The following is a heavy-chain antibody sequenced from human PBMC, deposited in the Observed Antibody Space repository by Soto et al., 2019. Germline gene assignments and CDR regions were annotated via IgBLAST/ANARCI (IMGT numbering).Heavy chain of an antibody. Sequence: QVQLVESGGGLVKPGGSLRLSCAASGFTFSDYYMSWIRQAPGKGLEWVSYISSTGSTIYYTDYVKGRFTISRDNARNSLYLQMNSLRVEDTAVYYCAGGLDFWSGYPNGYMDVWGKGTTVTVSS. V-gene: IGHV3-11*01. J-gene: IGHJ6*03. CDR1: GFTFSDYY. CDR2: ISSTGSTI. CDR3: AGGLDFWSGYPNGYMDV. D-gene: IGHD3-3*01.